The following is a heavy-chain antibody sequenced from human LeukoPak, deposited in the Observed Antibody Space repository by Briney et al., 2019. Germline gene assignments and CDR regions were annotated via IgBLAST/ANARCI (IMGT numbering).Heavy chain of an antibody. V-gene: IGHV4-4*07. CDR1: GGSISSYH. CDR3: ARDRGLDGSDQLDS. J-gene: IGHJ5*01. CDR2: INSNGDT. Sequence: PSETLSLTCTVSGGSISSYHWIWIRQPAGKGLELIGRINSNGDTVYNPSLKSRATMSLDMTNNQFSLKLSSVTAADTAVYYCARDRGLDGSDQLDSWGPGTLVTVSS. D-gene: IGHD3-10*01.